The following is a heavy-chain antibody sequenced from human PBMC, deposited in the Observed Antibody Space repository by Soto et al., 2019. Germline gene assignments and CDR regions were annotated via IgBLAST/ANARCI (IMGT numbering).Heavy chain of an antibody. D-gene: IGHD6-19*01. CDR3: ARGTGPGYSSGWYYLFY. V-gene: IGHV1-2*06. Sequence: ASVKVSCKASGYTFTGYYMHWVRQAPGQGLEWMGRINPNSGGTNYAQKFQGRVTMTRDTSISTAYMELSRLRSDDTAVYYCARGTGPGYSSGWYYLFYWGQGTLVTVSS. CDR2: INPNSGGT. CDR1: GYTFTGYY. J-gene: IGHJ4*02.